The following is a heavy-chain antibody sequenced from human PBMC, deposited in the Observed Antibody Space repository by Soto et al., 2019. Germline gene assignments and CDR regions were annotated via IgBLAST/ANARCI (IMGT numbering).Heavy chain of an antibody. CDR3: ARGNHRWLQLWYFDL. D-gene: IGHD5-12*01. V-gene: IGHV1-69*12. CDR1: GGTFSSYT. J-gene: IGHJ2*01. Sequence: QVQLVQSGAEVKKPGSSVTVSCKASGGTFSSYTISWVRQAPGQGLEWMGGIIPIFGTANYAQKFQGRVTITADESTSTAYMELSSPRSEDMAVYYCARGNHRWLQLWYFDLWGRGTLVTVSS. CDR2: IIPIFGTA.